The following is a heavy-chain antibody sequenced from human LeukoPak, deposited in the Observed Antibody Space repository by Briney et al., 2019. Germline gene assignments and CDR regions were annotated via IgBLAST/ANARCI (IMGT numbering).Heavy chain of an antibody. CDR3: ARGALLWFGDRMEYYFDY. J-gene: IGHJ4*02. V-gene: IGHV4-39*07. CDR1: GGSISSRRSS. Sequence: SEILSLTFSVSGGSISSRRSSSGWVRQSPGKGLEWIGSVYYNGPTYYNPSLMRRVTISVDTSKNQFSLKLSSVTAADTAVYYCARGALLWFGDRMEYYFDYWGQGTMLTVSS. D-gene: IGHD3-10*01. CDR2: VYYNGPT.